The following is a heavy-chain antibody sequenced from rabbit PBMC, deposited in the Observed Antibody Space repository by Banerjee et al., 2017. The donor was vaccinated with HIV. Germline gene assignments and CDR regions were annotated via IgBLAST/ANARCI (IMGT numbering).Heavy chain of an antibody. Sequence: QEQLEESGGDLVKPEGSLTLTCTASGFTIRSSYWICWVRQAPGKGLEWIACIDTGSSGRTYYASWAKGRFTISLDNAQNTVFLQMTSLTAADTATYFCARGVDDNSYYDLWGPGTLVTVS. CDR1: GFTIRSSYW. J-gene: IGHJ4*01. CDR2: IDTGSSGRT. D-gene: IGHD8-1*01. V-gene: IGHV1S45*01. CDR3: ARGVDDNSYYDL.